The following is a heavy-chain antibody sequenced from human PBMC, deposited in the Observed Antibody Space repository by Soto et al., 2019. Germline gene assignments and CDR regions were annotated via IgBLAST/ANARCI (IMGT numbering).Heavy chain of an antibody. CDR3: AKDVGGGDFVALDV. V-gene: IGHV3-9*01. D-gene: IGHD4-17*01. Sequence: VHLVESGGGLVQPGRSLRLSCAASGFTFDDYAVHWVRQAPGKGLEWVSSISWNSGSIGYAESVKGRFTISRDNARNSLYLEMNSLRTEDTASYHCAKDVGGGDFVALDVWGQGTMVTVSS. CDR2: ISWNSGSI. CDR1: GFTFDDYA. J-gene: IGHJ3*01.